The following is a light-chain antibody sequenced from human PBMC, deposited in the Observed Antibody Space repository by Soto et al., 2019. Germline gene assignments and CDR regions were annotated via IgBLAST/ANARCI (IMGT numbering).Light chain of an antibody. CDR1: HSISSY. CDR3: QQRSTGPYT. J-gene: IGKJ2*01. V-gene: IGKV3-11*01. CDR2: DAT. Sequence: EIVLTQSPATLALSPGERGTLSCRASHSISSYLVWYQQKPAQTPRLLMSDATTPATGIPARFRGSGSGTDFHRPIRRRETDDDAVYHHQQRSTGPYTFGRGTKLQLQ.